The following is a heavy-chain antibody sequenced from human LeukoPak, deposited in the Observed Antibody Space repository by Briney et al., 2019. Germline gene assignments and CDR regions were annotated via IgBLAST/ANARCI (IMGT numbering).Heavy chain of an antibody. CDR3: ARGATQSYYFDY. CDR2: INHSGST. V-gene: IGHV4-34*01. Sequence: PSGTLSLTCAVYGGSFSGYYWSWIRQPPGKGLEWIGEINHSGSTNYNPSLKSRVTISVDTSKNQISLKLSSVTAADTAVYYCARGATQSYYFDYWGQGTLVTVSS. J-gene: IGHJ4*02. D-gene: IGHD1-26*01. CDR1: GGSFSGYY.